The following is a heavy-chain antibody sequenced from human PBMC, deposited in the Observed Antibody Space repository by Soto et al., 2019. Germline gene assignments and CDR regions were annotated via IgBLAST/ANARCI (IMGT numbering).Heavy chain of an antibody. V-gene: IGHV4-39*01. D-gene: IGHD6-19*01. CDR2: IYYSGST. CDR3: ARHTLRQWLGIV. CDR1: GGSISSSSYY. Sequence: ASETLSLTCTVSGGSISSSSYYWGWIRQPPGKGLEWIGSIYYSGSTYYNPSLKSRVTISVDTSKNQFSLKLSSVTAADTAVYYCARHTLRQWLGIVWGQGTLVTVSS. J-gene: IGHJ4*02.